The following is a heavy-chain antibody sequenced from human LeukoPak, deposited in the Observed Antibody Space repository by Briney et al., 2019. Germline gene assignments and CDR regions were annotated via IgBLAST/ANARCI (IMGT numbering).Heavy chain of an antibody. CDR1: GGSISSGDYY. CDR3: ARDHRSPVDAFDI. D-gene: IGHD1-14*01. J-gene: IGHJ3*02. V-gene: IGHV4-30-4*01. CDR2: IYYSGST. Sequence: PSQTLSLTCTVSGGSISSGDYYWSWIRQPPGKGLEWIGYIYYSGSTYYNPSFKSRVTISVDTSKNQFSLKLSSVTAADTAVYYCARDHRSPVDAFDIWGQGTMVTVSS.